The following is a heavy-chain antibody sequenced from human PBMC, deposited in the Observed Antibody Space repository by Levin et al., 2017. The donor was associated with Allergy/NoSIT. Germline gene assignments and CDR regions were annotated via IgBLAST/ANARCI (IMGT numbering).Heavy chain of an antibody. CDR3: ARGPPAFSSGRNWFDL. CDR2: IYYSGST. V-gene: IGHV4-39*02. Sequence: SETLSLTCTVSGGSISTTRYYWGWIRQPPGKGLEWIGTIYYSGSTYYNPSLRSRVTVSVDTSTNHFSLKLPSVTAADTAVYYCARGPPAFSSGRNWFDLWGQGTLVTVSS. J-gene: IGHJ5*02. D-gene: IGHD6-19*01. CDR1: GGSISTTRYY.